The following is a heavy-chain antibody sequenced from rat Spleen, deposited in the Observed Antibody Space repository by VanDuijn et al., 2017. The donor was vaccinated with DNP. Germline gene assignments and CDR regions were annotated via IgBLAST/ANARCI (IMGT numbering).Heavy chain of an antibody. CDR2: ISYSGGT. CDR3: ARWTRYFDY. V-gene: IGHV3-1*01. D-gene: IGHD1-7*01. Sequence: EVQLQESGPGLVKPSQSLSLTCSVTGYSIPSDYWGWIRKFPGDKMEYIGHISYSGGTNYNPSFKSRISITRDTSKNHFFLHLNSVTTEDTATYYCARWTRYFDYWGQGVMVTVSS. CDR1: GYSIPSDY. J-gene: IGHJ2*01.